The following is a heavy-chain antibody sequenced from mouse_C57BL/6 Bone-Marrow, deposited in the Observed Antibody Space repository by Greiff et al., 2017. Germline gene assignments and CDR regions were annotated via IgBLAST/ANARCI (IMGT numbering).Heavy chain of an antibody. CDR2: IWRGGST. D-gene: IGHD1-1*01. J-gene: IGHJ1*03. CDR3: ARGGYYGSSIYWYFDV. Sequence: VMLVESGPGLVQPSQSLSITCTVSGFSLTSYGVHWVRQSPGKGLEWLGVIWRGGSTDYNAAFMSRLSITKDNSKSQVFFKMNSLQADDTAIYYCARGGYYGSSIYWYFDVGGTGTTVTVSS. V-gene: IGHV2-5*01. CDR1: GFSLTSYG.